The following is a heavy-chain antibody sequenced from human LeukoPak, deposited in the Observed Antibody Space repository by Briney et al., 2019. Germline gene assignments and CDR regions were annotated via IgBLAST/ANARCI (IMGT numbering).Heavy chain of an antibody. CDR3: ASGSYDSSGYYYYMDV. CDR2: INPSGGSP. J-gene: IGHJ6*03. V-gene: IGHV1-46*01. Sequence: ASVKVSCKASGYTFTSYYMHWVRQAPGQGLEWMGIINPSGGSPSYAQKFQGRVTMTRDTSTSTVYMELSSLRSEDTAVYYCASGSYDSSGYYYYMDVWGKGTTVTVSS. D-gene: IGHD3-22*01. CDR1: GYTFTSYY.